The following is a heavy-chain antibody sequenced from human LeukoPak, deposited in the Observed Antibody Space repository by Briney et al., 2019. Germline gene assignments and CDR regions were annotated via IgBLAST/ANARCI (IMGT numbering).Heavy chain of an antibody. CDR2: INPNSGGT. J-gene: IGHJ4*02. V-gene: IGHV1-2*02. CDR3: AREHSYGYFHNFDY. CDR1: GYTFTGYY. Sequence: ASVKVSCKASGYTFTGYYMHWVRQAPGQGLEWMGWINPNSGGTNYAQKFQGRVTMTRDTSISTAYMELSRLRSDDTAVYYCAREHSYGYFHNFDYGGQGTLVTVSS. D-gene: IGHD5-18*01.